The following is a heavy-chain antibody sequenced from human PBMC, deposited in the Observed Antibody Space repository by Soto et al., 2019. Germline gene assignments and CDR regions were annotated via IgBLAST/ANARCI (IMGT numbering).Heavy chain of an antibody. Sequence: QVQLVESGGGVVQPGRSLRLSCAASGFTFSSYGMHWVRQAPGKGLEWVAVISYDGSNKYYADSVKGRFTNSRDNSKNTLYLQMNSLRAEDTAVYYCAKDGEQQLVLDSILDYWGQGTLVTVSS. D-gene: IGHD6-13*01. CDR2: ISYDGSNK. CDR1: GFTFSSYG. V-gene: IGHV3-30*18. J-gene: IGHJ4*02. CDR3: AKDGEQQLVLDSILDY.